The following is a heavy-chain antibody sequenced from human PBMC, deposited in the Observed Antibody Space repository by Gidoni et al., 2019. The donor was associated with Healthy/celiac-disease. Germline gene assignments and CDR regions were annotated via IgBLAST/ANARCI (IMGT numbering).Heavy chain of an antibody. CDR1: GFTFSSYA. Sequence: EVQLVEPGGGLVQPGGSLRLSCSASGFTFSSYAMHWVRQAPGKGLEYVSAISSNGGSTYYADSVKGRFTISRDNSKNTLYLQMSSLRAEDTAVYYCVKGFDILTGALDYWGQGTLGHRLL. V-gene: IGHV3-64D*06. D-gene: IGHD3-9*01. J-gene: IGHJ4*02. CDR2: ISSNGGST. CDR3: VKGFDILTGALDY.